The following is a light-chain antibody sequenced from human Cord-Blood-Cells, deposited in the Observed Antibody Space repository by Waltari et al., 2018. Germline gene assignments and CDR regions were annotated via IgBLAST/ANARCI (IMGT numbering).Light chain of an antibody. J-gene: IGKJ1*01. CDR2: WAS. CDR1: QSGLYSSNNKNY. Sequence: DTWKTKSPASLAVSLGTRAPINCTTSQSGLYSSNNKNYLAWYQQKPGQPPKLLMYWASTLESGVPDRFSGSGSGTDCTLAISSLQAEGGAVYYGQRYYSTPRTFGQGTKVEIK. CDR3: QRYYSTPRT. V-gene: IGKV4-1*01.